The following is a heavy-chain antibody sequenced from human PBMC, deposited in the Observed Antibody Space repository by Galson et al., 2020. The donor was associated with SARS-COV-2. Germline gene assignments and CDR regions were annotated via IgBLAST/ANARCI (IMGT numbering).Heavy chain of an antibody. J-gene: IGHJ4*02. CDR1: GGTFSSYA. D-gene: IGHD2-21*02. CDR3: ARGSIRYGGNSGFDY. CDR2: IIPIFGTA. Sequence: SVKVSCKASGGTFSSYAISWVRQAPGQGLEWMGGIIPIFGTANYAQKFQGRVTITADESTSTAYMELSSLRSEDTAVYYCARGSIRYGGNSGFDYWGQGTLVTVSS. V-gene: IGHV1-69*13.